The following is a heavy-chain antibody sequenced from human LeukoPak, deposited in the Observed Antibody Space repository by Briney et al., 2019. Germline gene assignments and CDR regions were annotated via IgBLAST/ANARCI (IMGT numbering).Heavy chain of an antibody. CDR3: ARGSRGTKFV. Sequence: PGGALRLSRAAPGFTFRCDSMNWGRPAPGKGLEWVSSISSSSSYIYYADSVKGRFTISRDNAKNSLYLQMNSLRAEDTAVYYCARGSRGTKFVWGQGTLVTVSS. CDR1: GFTFRCDS. D-gene: IGHD1-1*01. V-gene: IGHV3-21*01. J-gene: IGHJ4*02. CDR2: ISSSSSYI.